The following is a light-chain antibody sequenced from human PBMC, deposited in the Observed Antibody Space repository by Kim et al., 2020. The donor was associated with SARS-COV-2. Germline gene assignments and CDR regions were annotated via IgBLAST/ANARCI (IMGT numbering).Light chain of an antibody. CDR2: GAS. Sequence: IVMAPYPATLSVSPGERAPLSCRASQSVSSNLAWYQQKPGQAPRLLIYGASTRATGIPARFSGSGSGTEFTLTISSLQSEDFAVYYCQQYKHPHPKEKLGQGTKLEI. V-gene: IGKV3-15*01. CDR1: QSVSSN. J-gene: IGKJ2*01. CDR3: QQYKHPHPKEK.